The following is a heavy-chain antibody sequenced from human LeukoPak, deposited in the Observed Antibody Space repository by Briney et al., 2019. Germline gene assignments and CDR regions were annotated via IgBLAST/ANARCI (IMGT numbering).Heavy chain of an antibody. D-gene: IGHD3-3*01. V-gene: IGHV3-23*01. CDR2: ISGSGGST. CDR3: AKPPHYDFWSGYYTGGEGY. Sequence: GGSLRLSCAASGFTFSSYAMSWVRQAPGKGLEWVSAISGSGGSTYYADSVKGRFTISRDNSKNTLYLQMNSLRAEDTAVYYCAKPPHYDFWSGYYTGGEGYWGQGTLVTVSS. CDR1: GFTFSSYA. J-gene: IGHJ4*02.